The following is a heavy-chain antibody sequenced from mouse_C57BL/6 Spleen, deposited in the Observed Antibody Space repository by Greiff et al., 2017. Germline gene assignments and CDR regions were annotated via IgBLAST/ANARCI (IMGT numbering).Heavy chain of an antibody. CDR3: ASGLPNWYFDV. J-gene: IGHJ1*03. CDR2: IHPNSGST. V-gene: IGHV1-64*01. D-gene: IGHD2-2*01. Sequence: QVHVKQPGAELVKPGASVKLSCKASGYTFTSYWMHWVKQRPGQGLEWIGMIHPNSGSTNYNEKFKSKATLTVDKSSSTAYMQLSSLTSEDSAVYYCASGLPNWYFDVWGTGTTVTVSS. CDR1: GYTFTSYW.